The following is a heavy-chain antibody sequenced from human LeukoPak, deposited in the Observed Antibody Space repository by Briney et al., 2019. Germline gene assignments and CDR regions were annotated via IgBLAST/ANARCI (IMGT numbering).Heavy chain of an antibody. Sequence: SETLSLTCTVSGGSISSYYWSWIRQPPGKGLEWIGYIYTSGSTNYNPSLKSRVTISVDTSKNRFSLKLSSVTAADTAVYYCARHKPRDTGWFDPWGQGTLVTVSS. CDR3: ARHKPRDTGWFDP. CDR2: IYTSGST. J-gene: IGHJ5*02. V-gene: IGHV4-4*09. CDR1: GGSISSYY.